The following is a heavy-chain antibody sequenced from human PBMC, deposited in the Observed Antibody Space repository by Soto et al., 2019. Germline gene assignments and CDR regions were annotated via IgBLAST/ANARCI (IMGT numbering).Heavy chain of an antibody. CDR1: GFTFSTYR. Sequence: PGGSLRLSCAASGFTFSTYRMNWVRQAPGKGLEWVSSITSSSSYIYYADSVKGRFTISRDNAKNSLYLQMNSLTAEDTDVYYCAKSRGTSFPQSRVFDFWGQGALVTVS. D-gene: IGHD1-26*01. CDR3: AKSRGTSFPQSRVFDF. CDR2: ITSSSSYI. J-gene: IGHJ4*02. V-gene: IGHV3-21*01.